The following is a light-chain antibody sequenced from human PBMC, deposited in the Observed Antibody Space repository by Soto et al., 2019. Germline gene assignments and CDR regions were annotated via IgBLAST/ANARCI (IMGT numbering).Light chain of an antibody. J-gene: IGLJ2*01. CDR1: SSDVGAYNY. V-gene: IGLV2-14*03. CDR2: DVT. Sequence: QSALTQPASVSGSPGQSITISCTGTSSDVGAYNYVSWYQLHPGEAPKLFIYDVTNRPSGVSNRFTGSKSGNTASLTISGLQAEDEAYYYCSSYATNKDVLFGGGTKVTVL. CDR3: SSYATNKDVL.